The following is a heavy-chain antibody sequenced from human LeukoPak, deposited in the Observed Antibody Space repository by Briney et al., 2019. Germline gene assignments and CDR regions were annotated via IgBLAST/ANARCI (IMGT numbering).Heavy chain of an antibody. CDR2: INPHTGAA. D-gene: IGHD3-3*01. V-gene: IGHV1-2*02. J-gene: IGHJ5*02. CDR1: GYSFIEHY. Sequence: ASVKVSCKVSGYSFIEHYLHWLRQAPGQGLEWMGLINPHTGAATYSHKFQGRVTMTRETSISTAYMHQTRLKFDDTATYYCARGKSVYSPWGQG. CDR3: ARGKSVYSP.